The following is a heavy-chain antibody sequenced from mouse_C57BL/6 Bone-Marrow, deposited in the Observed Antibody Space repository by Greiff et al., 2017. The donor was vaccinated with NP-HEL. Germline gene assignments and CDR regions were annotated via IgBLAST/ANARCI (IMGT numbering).Heavy chain of an antibody. CDR2: INPYNGGT. V-gene: IGHV1-19*01. CDR1: GYTFTDYY. Sequence: EVQLQQSGPVLVKPGASVKMSCKASGYTFTDYYMNWVKQSHGKSLEWIGVINPYNGGTSYNQKFKGKATLTVDKSSSTAYMELNSLTSEDSAVYYCAIYSNYFWYFDVWGKGTTVTVSS. CDR3: AIYSNYFWYFDV. J-gene: IGHJ1*03. D-gene: IGHD2-5*01.